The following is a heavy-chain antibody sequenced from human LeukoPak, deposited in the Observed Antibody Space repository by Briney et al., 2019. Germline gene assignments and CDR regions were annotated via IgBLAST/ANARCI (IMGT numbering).Heavy chain of an antibody. CDR3: ARAYCSSTSCRSLDY. V-gene: IGHV1-18*01. J-gene: IGHJ4*02. Sequence: GASVKVSCKPAGYTFTHYGISWVRQAPGQGLEWMGWISAYNGNTNYAQKLQGRVTMTTDTSTSTAYMKLRSLRSDDTAVYYCARAYCSSTSCRSLDYWGQGTLVTVSS. D-gene: IGHD2-2*01. CDR2: ISAYNGNT. CDR1: GYTFTHYG.